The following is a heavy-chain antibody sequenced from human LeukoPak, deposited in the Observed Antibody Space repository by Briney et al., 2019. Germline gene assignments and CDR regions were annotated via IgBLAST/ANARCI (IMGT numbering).Heavy chain of an antibody. D-gene: IGHD3-22*01. J-gene: IGHJ4*01. CDR2: INPSGGST. Sequence: ASVKVSCKASGYTFTSYYMHWVRQAPGQGLEWMAIINPSGGSTSYAQKFQGRVTMTRETSTSTVYMELSSLRSEDTAVYYCARDPRPSYDSSGYYYPGDYWGQGTLVTVSS. V-gene: IGHV1-46*01. CDR3: ARDPRPSYDSSGYYYPGDY. CDR1: GYTFTSYY.